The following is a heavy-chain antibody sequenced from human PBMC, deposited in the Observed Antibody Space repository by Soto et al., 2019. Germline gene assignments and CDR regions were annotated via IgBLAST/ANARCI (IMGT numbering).Heavy chain of an antibody. J-gene: IGHJ4*02. Sequence: EVQLLESGGGLVQPGGSLRLSCAASGFTFSSYAMSWVRQAPGKGLEWVSAISGSGGSTYYADSVKGRFTISKDNSENTLYLQMNSLRAEYTAVYYCAKEGRSTSCFDYWGQGTLVTVSS. V-gene: IGHV3-23*01. CDR1: GFTFSSYA. CDR3: AKEGRSTSCFDY. D-gene: IGHD2-2*01. CDR2: ISGSGGST.